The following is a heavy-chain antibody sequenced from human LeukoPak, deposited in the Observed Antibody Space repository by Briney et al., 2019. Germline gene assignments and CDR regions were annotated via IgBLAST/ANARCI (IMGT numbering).Heavy chain of an antibody. J-gene: IGHJ4*02. CDR2: ISGSGGST. CDR3: AKDRMRIAVAGTDY. V-gene: IGHV3-23*01. D-gene: IGHD6-19*01. Sequence: TGGSLRLSCAASGFTFSSYAMSWVRQAPGKGLEWVSAISGSGGSTYYADSVKGRFTISRDNSKNTLYLQMNSLRAEDTAVYHCAKDRMRIAVAGTDYWGQGTLVTVSS. CDR1: GFTFSSYA.